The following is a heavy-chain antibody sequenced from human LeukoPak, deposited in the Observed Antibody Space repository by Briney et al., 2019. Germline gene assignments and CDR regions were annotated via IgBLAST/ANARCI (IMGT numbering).Heavy chain of an antibody. CDR1: GFTFDDYA. J-gene: IGHJ4*02. Sequence: GRSLRLSCAASGFTFDDYAMHWVRQAPGKGLEWVSGISWNSGSIGYADSVKGRFTISRDNAKNSLYLQMNSLRAEDTALYYCATDLEGGWGQGTLVTVSS. D-gene: IGHD2-15*01. CDR2: ISWNSGSI. V-gene: IGHV3-9*01. CDR3: ATDLEGG.